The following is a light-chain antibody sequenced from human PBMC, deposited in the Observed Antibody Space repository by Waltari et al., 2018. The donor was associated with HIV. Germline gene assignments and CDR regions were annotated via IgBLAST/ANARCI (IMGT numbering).Light chain of an antibody. J-gene: IGLJ1*01. CDR2: DVS. Sequence: SALTQPASVSGSPGQSITISCTGSSSDIGAYDSVSWYQQHPGEAPKLIIYDVSRRPSGISHRFSGSKSVNTASLTISGLQAEDEADYYCSSYTGSSTLGVFGTGTTVTVL. CDR1: SSDIGAYDS. V-gene: IGLV2-14*03. CDR3: SSYTGSSTLGV.